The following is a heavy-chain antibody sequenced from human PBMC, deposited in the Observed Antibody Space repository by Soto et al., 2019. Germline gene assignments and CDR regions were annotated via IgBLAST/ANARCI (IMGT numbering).Heavy chain of an antibody. D-gene: IGHD3-22*01. J-gene: IGHJ6*02. Sequence: PGGSLRLSCAASGFTFSSYSMNWVRQAPGKGLEWVSYISSSSSTIYYADSVKGRFTISRDNAKNSLYLQMNSLRDEDTAVYYCASFFSPGYYDSSGYYYDYYYYGMDVWGQGTTVTVSS. CDR3: ASFFSPGYYDSSGYYYDYYYYGMDV. CDR2: ISSSSSTI. V-gene: IGHV3-48*02. CDR1: GFTFSSYS.